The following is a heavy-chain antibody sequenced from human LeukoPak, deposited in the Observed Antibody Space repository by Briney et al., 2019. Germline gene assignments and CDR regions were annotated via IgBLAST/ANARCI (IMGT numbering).Heavy chain of an antibody. CDR3: ARGSPGNPPYYYYYMDV. CDR2: INHSGST. V-gene: IGHV4-34*01. J-gene: IGHJ6*03. D-gene: IGHD1-14*01. Sequence: SETLSLTCAVYGGSFSGYYWSWIRQPPGKGLEWIGEINHSGSTNYNPSLKSRVTISVDTSKNQFSLKLSSVTAADTAVYYCARGSPGNPPYYYYYMDVWGKGTTVTISS. CDR1: GGSFSGYY.